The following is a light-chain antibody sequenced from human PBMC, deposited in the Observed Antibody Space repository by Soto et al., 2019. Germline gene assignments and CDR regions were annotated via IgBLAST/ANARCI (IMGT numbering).Light chain of an antibody. CDR3: CSYAGSGMYV. Sequence: QSALTQPASVSGSPGQSITISCTGTSGDVGSYNLVSWHQQHPGKAPKLLIYEDTKRPSGVSYRFSVSKSGNTASLTISGLQAEDEADYYCCSYAGSGMYVFGSGTKVTVL. CDR1: SGDVGSYNL. V-gene: IGLV2-23*01. J-gene: IGLJ1*01. CDR2: EDT.